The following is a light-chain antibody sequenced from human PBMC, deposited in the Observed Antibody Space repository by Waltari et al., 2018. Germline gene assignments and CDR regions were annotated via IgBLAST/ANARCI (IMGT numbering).Light chain of an antibody. Sequence: DIQMTQSPSTLSASVGDRVTITCRASQSISSWLAWYQQKPGKAPKLLIYKASNLESGVPSRFSGSGSGTEFTLTISSLQPDDFATYYCQYVTFGQGTKVEIK. CDR3: QYVT. CDR2: KAS. J-gene: IGKJ1*01. CDR1: QSISSW. V-gene: IGKV1-5*03.